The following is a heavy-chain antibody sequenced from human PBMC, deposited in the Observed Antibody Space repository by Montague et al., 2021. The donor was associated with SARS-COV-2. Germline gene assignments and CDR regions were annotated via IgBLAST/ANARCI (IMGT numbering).Heavy chain of an antibody. CDR3: AKDQDIGYSSGWSYYYYGMDV. J-gene: IGHJ6*02. V-gene: IGHV3-30*18. D-gene: IGHD6-19*01. Sequence: SLRLSCAASGFTFSRYGMHWVRQAPGKGLEWVAVISYDGSNKNYADSVRGRFTISRDNSKNTLYLQMNSLRAEDTAVYYCAKDQDIGYSSGWSYYYYGMDVWGQGTTVTVSS. CDR1: GFTFSRYG. CDR2: ISYDGSNK.